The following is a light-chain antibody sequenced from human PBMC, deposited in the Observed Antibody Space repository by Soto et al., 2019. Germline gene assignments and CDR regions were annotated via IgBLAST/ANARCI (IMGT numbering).Light chain of an antibody. CDR3: QQYNSYSPYT. Sequence: DIQMTQSPSTLSASVGDRVTITCRASQSISSWLAWYQQKPGKAPKLLIYDASSLESGVPSRFSGSGSGTEFTLLISSLQPDDFATYYCQQYNSYSPYTFGQGTKLEIK. J-gene: IGKJ2*01. CDR2: DAS. CDR1: QSISSW. V-gene: IGKV1-5*01.